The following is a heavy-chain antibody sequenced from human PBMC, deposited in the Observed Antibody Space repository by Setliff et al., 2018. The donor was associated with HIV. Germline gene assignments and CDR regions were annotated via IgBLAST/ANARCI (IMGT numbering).Heavy chain of an antibody. CDR3: ARDKEKRYYNDSSGHYDWFDP. V-gene: IGHV1-69*10. CDR2: IIPILGIA. CDR1: GGTFSSYA. Sequence: SVKVSCKASGGTFSSYAINWVRQAPGHGLEWMGGIIPILGIAHYAQAFRDRVTLSADKSTNIAYMRLASLRSGDTAVYYCARDKEKRYYNDSSGHYDWFDPWGQGTLVTVSS. J-gene: IGHJ5*02. D-gene: IGHD3-22*01.